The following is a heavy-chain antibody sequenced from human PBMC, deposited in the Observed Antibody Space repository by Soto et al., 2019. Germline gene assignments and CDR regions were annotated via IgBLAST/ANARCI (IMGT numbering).Heavy chain of an antibody. J-gene: IGHJ5*02. V-gene: IGHV4-30-2*01. CDR3: ARDQQNYDILPGYSNWFDP. CDR1: GGSISSGGYS. Sequence: PSETLSLTCAVSGGSISSGGYSWSWIRQPPGKGLEWIGYIYHSGSTYYNPSLRSRVTISVDRSKNQFSLKLSSVTAADTAVYYCARDQQNYDILPGYSNWFDPWGQGTLVTVSS. D-gene: IGHD3-9*01. CDR2: IYHSGST.